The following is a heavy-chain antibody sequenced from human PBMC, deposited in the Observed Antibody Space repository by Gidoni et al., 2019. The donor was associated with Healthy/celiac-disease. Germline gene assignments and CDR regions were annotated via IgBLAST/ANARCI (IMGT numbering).Heavy chain of an antibody. CDR1: GYSFTRYW. Sequence: EVQLVQSGAEVKKPGESLKISCKGSGYSFTRYWIGWVRQMPGKGLEWMGIIYPGDSDTRYSPSFQGQVTISADKSISTAYLQWSSLKASDTAMYYCARSIVGATVDYYYYMDVWGKGTTVTVSS. J-gene: IGHJ6*03. CDR2: IYPGDSDT. V-gene: IGHV5-51*01. CDR3: ARSIVGATVDYYYYMDV. D-gene: IGHD1-26*01.